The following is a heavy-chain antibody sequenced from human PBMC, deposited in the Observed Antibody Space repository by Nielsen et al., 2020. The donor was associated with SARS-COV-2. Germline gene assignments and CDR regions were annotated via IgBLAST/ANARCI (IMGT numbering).Heavy chain of an antibody. J-gene: IGHJ6*02. CDR2: INPNSGGT. D-gene: IGHD1-7*01. CDR3: ARGKLELRYYGMDV. Sequence: ASVPVSCKASGYTFTGYYMHWVRQAPGQGLEWMGWINPNSGGTHYAQKFQGWVTMTSDTSISTAYMELSRLRSDDTAVYYWARGKLELRYYGMDVWGQGTTVTVSS. CDR1: GYTFTGYY. V-gene: IGHV1-2*04.